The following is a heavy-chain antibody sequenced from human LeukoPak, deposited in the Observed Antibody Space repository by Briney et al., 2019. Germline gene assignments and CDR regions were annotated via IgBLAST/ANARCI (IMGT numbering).Heavy chain of an antibody. V-gene: IGHV3-66*01. D-gene: IGHD5-12*01. CDR2: IYSGGST. CDR1: GFTVSTNY. CDR3: ARDLGYSAYATVRGYTFDI. Sequence: GGSLRLSCAASGFTVSTNYMSWVRQAPGKGLEWVSIIYSGGSTYYADSVKGRFTISRDNSKSTLSLQMNSLRAEDTAVYYCARDLGYSAYATVRGYTFDIWGQGTMVTVSS. J-gene: IGHJ3*02.